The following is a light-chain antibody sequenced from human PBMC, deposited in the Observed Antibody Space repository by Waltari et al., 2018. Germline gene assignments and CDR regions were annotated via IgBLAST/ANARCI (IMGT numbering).Light chain of an antibody. CDR1: KLGDKY. J-gene: IGLJ2*01. V-gene: IGLV3-1*01. CDR2: QVS. CDR3: QAWDSRTLI. Sequence: SYELTQTPSMPVSPGQTANITCSGDKLGDKYACWYQQKPGQSPVLVIYQVSKRHSGIPERFSGSISGNTVTLTISGTQAMDEADYYCQAWDSRTLIFGGGTKLTVL.